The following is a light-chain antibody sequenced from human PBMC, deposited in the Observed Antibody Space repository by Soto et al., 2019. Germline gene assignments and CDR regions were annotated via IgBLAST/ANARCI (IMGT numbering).Light chain of an antibody. J-gene: IGKJ2*01. CDR3: QQYGASPYT. Sequence: EIVLTQSPGTLSLSPGERATLSCRASQSVSSSYLAWYRQKPGQAPRLLIYGASSRATGIPDRFSGSGSGTDFTLTIRRLEPEDFAVYYCQQYGASPYTFGQGTKLETK. CDR2: GAS. CDR1: QSVSSSY. V-gene: IGKV3-20*01.